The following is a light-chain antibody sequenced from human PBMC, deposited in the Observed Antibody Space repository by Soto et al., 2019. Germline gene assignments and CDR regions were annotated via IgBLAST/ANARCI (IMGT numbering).Light chain of an antibody. CDR2: KAS. J-gene: IGKJ4*01. V-gene: IGKV1-5*03. CDR1: QSISSW. CDR3: QQYYSYPLT. Sequence: DIQMTQSPSTLSASVGGRVTITCRASQSISSWLAWYQQKPGKAPKLLIYKASSLESGVPSRFSGSGSGTAVTLTISSLQPDDFATYYCQQYYSYPLTFGGGTKVEIK.